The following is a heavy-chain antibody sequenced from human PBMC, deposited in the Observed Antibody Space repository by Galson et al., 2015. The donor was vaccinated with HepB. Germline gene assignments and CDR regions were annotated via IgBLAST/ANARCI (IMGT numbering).Heavy chain of an antibody. D-gene: IGHD3-10*01. J-gene: IGHJ4*02. V-gene: IGHV3-30*18. CDR2: ISYDGSNK. Sequence: SLRLSCAASGFTFSSYGMHWVRQAPGKGLEWVAVISYDGSNKYYADSVKGRFTISRDNSKNTLYLQMNSLRAEDTAVYYCAKSSGGDYWGQGTLVTVSS. CDR1: GFTFSSYG. CDR3: AKSSGGDY.